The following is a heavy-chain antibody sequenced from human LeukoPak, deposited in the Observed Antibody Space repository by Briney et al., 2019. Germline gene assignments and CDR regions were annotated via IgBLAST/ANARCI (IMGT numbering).Heavy chain of an antibody. CDR3: ARGGTICSGGDCYLNWLDP. CDR1: GYTFSGYY. Sequence: GASVKVSCKASGYTFSGYYIHWVRQAPGQGLEWMGRINPNSGGTNYAQKFQGRVTVTRDTSISTAYMDLTNLTSDDTAVYYCARGGTICSGGDCYLNWLDPWGQGTLVTVSS. J-gene: IGHJ5*02. D-gene: IGHD2-21*02. V-gene: IGHV1-2*06. CDR2: INPNSGGT.